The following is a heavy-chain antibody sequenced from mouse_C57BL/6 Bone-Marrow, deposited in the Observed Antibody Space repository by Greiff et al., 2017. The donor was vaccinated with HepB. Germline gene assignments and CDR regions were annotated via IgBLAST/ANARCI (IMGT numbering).Heavy chain of an antibody. J-gene: IGHJ2*01. CDR3: ARRGPYDYPDY. V-gene: IGHV1-26*01. CDR2: INPNNGGT. CDR1: GYTFTDYY. Sequence: VQLKQSGPELVKPGASVKISCKASGYTFTDYYMNWVKQSHGKSLEWIGDINPNNGGTSYNQKFKGKATLTVDKSSSTAYMELRSLTSEDSAVYYCARRGPYDYPDYWGQGTTLTVSS. D-gene: IGHD2-4*01.